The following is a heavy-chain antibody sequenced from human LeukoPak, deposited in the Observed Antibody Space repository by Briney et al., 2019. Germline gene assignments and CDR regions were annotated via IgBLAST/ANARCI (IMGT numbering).Heavy chain of an antibody. J-gene: IGHJ6*02. CDR2: IYTSGST. D-gene: IGHD5-12*01. V-gene: IGHV4-4*07. CDR1: GGSISSYY. Sequence: SETLSLTCTVSGGSISSYYWSWIRQPAGKGLEWIGRIYTSGSTNYNPSLKSRVTMSVDTSKNQFSLKLSSVTAADTAVYYCAREKVWLTNYYYYYGMDVWGQGTTVTVSS. CDR3: AREKVWLTNYYYYYGMDV.